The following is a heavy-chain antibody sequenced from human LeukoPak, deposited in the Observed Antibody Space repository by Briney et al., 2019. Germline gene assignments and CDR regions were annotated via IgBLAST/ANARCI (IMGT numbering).Heavy chain of an antibody. D-gene: IGHD2-15*01. Sequence: PGGSLRLSCAASGFTFSSYAMSWVRQAPGKGLEWVSAISGSGGSTYYADSVKGRFTISRDNPKNTLYLQMNSLRAEDTAVYYCAKGDCSGGSCYPNFDYWGQGTLVTVSS. J-gene: IGHJ4*02. V-gene: IGHV3-23*01. CDR1: GFTFSSYA. CDR3: AKGDCSGGSCYPNFDY. CDR2: ISGSGGST.